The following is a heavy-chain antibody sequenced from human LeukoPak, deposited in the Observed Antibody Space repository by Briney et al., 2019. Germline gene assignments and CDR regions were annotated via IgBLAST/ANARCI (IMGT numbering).Heavy chain of an antibody. CDR3: ARDSGSGNNDY. J-gene: IGHJ4*02. Sequence: ASVKVSCKDSGYTFTSYAIHWVRQAPGQKLEWMEWISAGNGNTKYSQNFQGRVTFISNTSATTAFMELSSLRSEDAAVYYCARDSGSGNNDYWGQGTLVTVSS. D-gene: IGHD1-26*01. CDR2: ISAGNGNT. V-gene: IGHV1-3*01. CDR1: GYTFTSYA.